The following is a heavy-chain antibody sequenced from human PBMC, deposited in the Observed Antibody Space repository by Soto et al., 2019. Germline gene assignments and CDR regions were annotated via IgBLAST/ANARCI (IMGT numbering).Heavy chain of an antibody. CDR3: AREGEQCGGDCYSSY. V-gene: IGHV1-69*08. CDR1: GGTFSSYT. CDR2: IIPILGIA. Sequence: QVQLVQSGAEVKKPGSSVKVSCKASGGTFSSYTISWVRQAPGQGLEWMGRIIPILGIANYAQKFQGRVTITADKSTSTGYMELSSLRSEDTAVYYCAREGEQCGGDCYSSYWGQGTLVTVSS. D-gene: IGHD2-21*02. J-gene: IGHJ4*02.